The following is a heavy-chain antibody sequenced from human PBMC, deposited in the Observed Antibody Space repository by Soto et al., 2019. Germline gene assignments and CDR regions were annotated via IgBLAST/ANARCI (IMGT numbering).Heavy chain of an antibody. J-gene: IGHJ6*02. V-gene: IGHV3-23*01. CDR2: ISGSGGST. CDR1: GFTFSSYA. Sequence: GGSLRLSCAASGFTFSSYAMSWVRQAPGKGLEWVSAISGSGGSTYYADSVKGRFTISRDNSKNTLYLQMNSLRAEDTAVYYCAKDDFFETYYYYGMDVWGQGTTVTVSS. CDR3: AKDDFFETYYYYGMDV. D-gene: IGHD2-21*01.